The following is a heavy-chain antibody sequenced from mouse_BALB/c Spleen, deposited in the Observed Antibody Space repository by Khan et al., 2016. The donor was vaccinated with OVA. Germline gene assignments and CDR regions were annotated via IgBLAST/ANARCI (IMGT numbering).Heavy chain of an antibody. D-gene: IGHD2-4*01. CDR3: TRSYDSYYFDY. Sequence: VQLQQSGTVLARPGASVKMSCKASGYSFTSYWMHWVQQRPGQGLEWIGAIYPGNSDTRFNQKFKGKATLTAVKSANTAYMELSSLTNEDSAVYYCTRSYDSYYFDYWGQGTTLTVSS. V-gene: IGHV1-5*01. CDR1: GYSFTSYW. J-gene: IGHJ2*01. CDR2: IYPGNSDT.